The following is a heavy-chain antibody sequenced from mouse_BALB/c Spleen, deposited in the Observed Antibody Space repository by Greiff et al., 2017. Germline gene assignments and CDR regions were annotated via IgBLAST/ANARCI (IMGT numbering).Heavy chain of an antibody. Sequence: EVHLVESGGGLVQPGGSLKLSCAASGFTFSSYTMSWVRQTPEKRLEWVAYISNGGGSTYYPDTVKGRFTISRDNAKNTLYLQMSSLKSEDTAMYYCARPYDGYYSWFAYWGQGTLVTVSA. CDR3: ARPYDGYYSWFAY. D-gene: IGHD2-3*01. J-gene: IGHJ3*01. CDR2: ISNGGGST. V-gene: IGHV5-12-2*01. CDR1: GFTFSSYT.